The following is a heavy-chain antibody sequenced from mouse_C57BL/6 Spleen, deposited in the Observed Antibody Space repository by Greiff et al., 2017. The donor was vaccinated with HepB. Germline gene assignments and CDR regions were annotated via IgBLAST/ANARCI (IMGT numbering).Heavy chain of an antibody. Sequence: VQLQQSGPELVKPGASVKISCKASGYAFSSSWMNWVKQRPGKGLEWIGRIYPGDGDTNYNGKFKGKATLTADKSSSTAYMQLSSLTSEDSAVYFCARGSNRYYFDYWGQGTTLTVSS. V-gene: IGHV1-82*01. CDR1: GYAFSSSW. CDR3: ARGSNRYYFDY. D-gene: IGHD2-5*01. J-gene: IGHJ2*01. CDR2: IYPGDGDT.